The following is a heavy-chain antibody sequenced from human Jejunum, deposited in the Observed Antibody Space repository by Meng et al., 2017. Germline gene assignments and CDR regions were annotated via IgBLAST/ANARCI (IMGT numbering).Heavy chain of an antibody. J-gene: IGHJ6*02. CDR1: GGSISSGRYY. V-gene: IGHV4-61*02. CDR2: IYTSGST. D-gene: IGHD4-17*01. CDR3: ARSSTDGVTTVNYYYYGMDV. Sequence: LRLSCTVSGGSISSGRYYWSWIRQPAGKGLEWIGRIYTSGSTNYNPSLKSRVTISLDASKNQFSLKLSSVTAADTAVYYCARSSTDGVTTVNYYYYGMDVWGQGTKVTVS.